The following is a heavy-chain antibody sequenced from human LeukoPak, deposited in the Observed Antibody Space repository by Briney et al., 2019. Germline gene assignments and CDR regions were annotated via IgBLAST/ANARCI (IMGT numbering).Heavy chain of an antibody. CDR1: GGSISSYY. D-gene: IGHD2-2*01. V-gene: IGHV4-59*08. CDR2: IYYSGST. CDR3: ARLGCSSTSCYRGPYYYYYYGMDV. Sequence: SETLSLTCTVSGGSISSYYWSWIRQPPGKGLEWIGYIYYSGSTNYNPSLKSRVTISVDTSKNQFSLKLSSVTAADTAVYYCARLGCSSTSCYRGPYYYYYYGMDVWGQGTTVTVSS. J-gene: IGHJ6*02.